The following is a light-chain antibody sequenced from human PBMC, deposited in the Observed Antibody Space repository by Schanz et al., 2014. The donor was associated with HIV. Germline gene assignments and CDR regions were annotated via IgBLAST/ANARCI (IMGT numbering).Light chain of an antibody. J-gene: IGKJ4*01. CDR1: QRLSSSY. CDR3: QYFGNSGGT. V-gene: IGKV3-20*01. CDR2: ATS. Sequence: EIVLTQSPGSLSLSPGGRATLSCGASQRLSSSYLAWYQQKRDQPPRLVIYATSTRAAGIPDRFSGTGSGTDFTLTSSSLEPEDFAVYYCQYFGNSGGTFGGGTKVEIK.